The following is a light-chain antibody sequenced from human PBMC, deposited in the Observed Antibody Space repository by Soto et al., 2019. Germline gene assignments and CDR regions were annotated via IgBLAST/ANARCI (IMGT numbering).Light chain of an antibody. V-gene: IGKV1-5*01. CDR3: QQYHRSPIT. CDR1: QSLNNG. J-gene: IGKJ5*01. Sequence: DIQLTQSPSFMSASVGDRATITRRASQSLNNGLAWYQQKPGKAPNIXIYDASTLERGVPSRFSGTGTGTDFTLTISSLQPDDFETYYCQQYHRSPITFGQGTRLEIK. CDR2: DAS.